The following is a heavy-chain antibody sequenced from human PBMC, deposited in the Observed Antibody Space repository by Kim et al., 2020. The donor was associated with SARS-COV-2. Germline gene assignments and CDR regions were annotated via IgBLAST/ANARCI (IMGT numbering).Heavy chain of an antibody. J-gene: IGHJ4*02. V-gene: IGHV3-30*01. D-gene: IGHD6-6*01. CDR3: ASAGRRWGYSSSSGDY. Sequence: SVKGRFTISRDNSKNTLYLQMNSLRAEDTAVYYCASAGRRWGYSSSSGDYWGQGTLVTVSS.